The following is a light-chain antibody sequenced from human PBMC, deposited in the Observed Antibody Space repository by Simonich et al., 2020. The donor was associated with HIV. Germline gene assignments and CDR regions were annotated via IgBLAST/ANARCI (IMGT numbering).Light chain of an antibody. CDR2: EGR. J-gene: IGLJ2*01. CDR1: SSEVGSYNL. Sequence: QSALTQPASVSGSPGQSITISCTGTSSEVGSYNLVPWYQQHPGKAPKLMIYEGRKRPSGVSNRFSGSKSGNTASLTISGLQAEDEADYYCCSYAGSSTFVVFGGGTKLTVL. CDR3: CSYAGSSTFVV. V-gene: IGLV2-23*03.